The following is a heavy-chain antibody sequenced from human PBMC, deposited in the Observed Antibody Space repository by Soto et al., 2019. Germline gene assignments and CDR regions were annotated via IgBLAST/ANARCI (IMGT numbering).Heavy chain of an antibody. Sequence: EVQLLESGGGLVQPGGSLRLSCAASGFTFSSYAMSWVRQAPGKGLEWVSAISGSGGSTYYADSVKGRFTISRDNSKNTLYLQMNSLRAEDTAVYYCAKHTRVLEWLSQAAGDIWGEGTMVTVSS. V-gene: IGHV3-23*01. J-gene: IGHJ3*02. CDR3: AKHTRVLEWLSQAAGDI. CDR1: GFTFSSYA. D-gene: IGHD3-3*01. CDR2: ISGSGGST.